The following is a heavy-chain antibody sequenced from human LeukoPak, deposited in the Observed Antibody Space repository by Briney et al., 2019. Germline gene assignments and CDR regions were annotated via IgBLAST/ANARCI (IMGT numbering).Heavy chain of an antibody. J-gene: IGHJ6*03. V-gene: IGHV3-21*01. CDR2: IGISSSHT. CDR3: AKDLTTVATPYYYYYMDV. D-gene: IGHD4-23*01. CDR1: GFTFSSYG. Sequence: GGSLRLSCAASGFTFSSYGMHWVRQAPGKGLEWVSSIGISSSHTFYADSVKGRFTISRDNAENSVYLQMNSLRAEDTAVYYCAKDLTTVATPYYYYYMDVWGKGTTVTVSS.